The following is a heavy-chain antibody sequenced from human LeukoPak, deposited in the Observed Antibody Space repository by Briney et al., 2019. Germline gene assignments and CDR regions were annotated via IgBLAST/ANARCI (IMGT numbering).Heavy chain of an antibody. D-gene: IGHD2/OR15-2a*01. J-gene: IGHJ4*02. CDR2: IYYSGST. Sequence: KTSGTLSLTCAVSGGSISSSSYYWGWIRQPPGKGLEWIASIYYSGSTYYNPSLKGRVTISVDTSKNQFSLNLSSVTATDTAMYYCARHEYFVNYWGQGTLVTVSS. V-gene: IGHV4-39*01. CDR3: ARHEYFVNY. CDR1: GGSISSSSYY.